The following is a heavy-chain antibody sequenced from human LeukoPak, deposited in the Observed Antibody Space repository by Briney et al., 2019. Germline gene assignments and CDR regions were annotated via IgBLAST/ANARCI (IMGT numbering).Heavy chain of an antibody. CDR2: ISSSSSYI. CDR3: AREPWLGSLDY. CDR1: GFTLSSYA. D-gene: IGHD3-22*01. J-gene: IGHJ4*02. Sequence: GGSLRLSCAASGFTLSSYAMTWVRQAPGKGLEWVSSISSSSSYIYYADSVKGRFTISRDNAKNSLYLQMNSLRAEDTAVYYCAREPWLGSLDYWGQGTLVTVSS. V-gene: IGHV3-21*01.